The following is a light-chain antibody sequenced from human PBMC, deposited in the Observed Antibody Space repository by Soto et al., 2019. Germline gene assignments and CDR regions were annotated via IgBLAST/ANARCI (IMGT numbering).Light chain of an antibody. CDR3: QQYGSSPRT. V-gene: IGKV3-20*01. CDR1: QSLGSSN. CDR2: SGA. J-gene: IGKJ1*01. Sequence: DILMTQSPAPLSVSAGESATLSCPASQSLGSSNLAWYQQKPGQAPRLVIYSGASRATGTPDRFSGSGSGTDFTLTISSLEPEDFAVYYCQQYGSSPRTFGQGTKVDIK.